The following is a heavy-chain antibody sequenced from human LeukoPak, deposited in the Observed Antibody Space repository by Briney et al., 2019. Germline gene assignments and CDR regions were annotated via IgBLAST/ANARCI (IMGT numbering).Heavy chain of an antibody. CDR3: ARGGVDTAMVYYYYYMDV. V-gene: IGHV4-34*01. J-gene: IGHJ6*03. D-gene: IGHD5-18*01. CDR2: IIHSGST. CDR1: GGSFSGYY. Sequence: SETLSLTCAVYGGSFSGYYWSWIRQPPGKGLEWIGEIIHSGSTNYNPSLKSRVTISVDTSKNQFSLKLSSVTAADTAVYYCARGGVDTAMVYYYYYMDVWGKGTTVTVSS.